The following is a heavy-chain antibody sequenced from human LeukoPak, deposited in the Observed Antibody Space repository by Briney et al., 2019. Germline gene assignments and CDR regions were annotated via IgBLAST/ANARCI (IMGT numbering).Heavy chain of an antibody. D-gene: IGHD5-12*01. J-gene: IGHJ6*02. CDR2: TYYRSKWYN. CDR1: GDSVSSNSAA. CDR3: ARDTYSGYDSLFGNYFYYAMDV. Sequence: SQTLSLTCAISGDSVSSNSAAWNWIRQSPSRGLEWLGRTYYRSKWYNDYAVSVTSRITINPDTSKNHFSLQLNSVTPEDTAVYYCARDTYSGYDSLFGNYFYYAMDVWGQGTTVTVSS. V-gene: IGHV6-1*01.